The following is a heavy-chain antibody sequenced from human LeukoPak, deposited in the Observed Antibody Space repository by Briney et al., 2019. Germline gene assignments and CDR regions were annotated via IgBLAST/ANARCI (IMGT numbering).Heavy chain of an antibody. CDR1: GDTVSSNSAA. CDR3: ARKYSSSWYDALDI. D-gene: IGHD6-13*01. CDR2: IYYRSKWYN. J-gene: IGHJ3*02. V-gene: IGHV6-1*01. Sequence: SQTLSLTCALSGDTVSSNSAAWNWIRQSPSRGLEWLGRIYYRSKWYNDYAVSVKSRITINPDTSKNHFSLQLNSVTPEDTAVYYCARKYSSSWYDALDIWGQGTMVTVSS.